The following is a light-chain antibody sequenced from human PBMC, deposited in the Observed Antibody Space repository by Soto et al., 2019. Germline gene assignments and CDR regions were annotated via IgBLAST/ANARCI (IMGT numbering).Light chain of an antibody. J-gene: IGLJ1*01. CDR2: EVS. V-gene: IGLV2-14*01. CDR1: SSDVCGYNY. CDR3: SSYTSSSTRV. Sequence: QSLLTQPASVSGSPGQSITISCTGTSSDVCGYNYVSWYQQHPGKAPKLMIYEVSTRPSGVFNRFSDYKPGNPASLTISGLQDEDESDEYCSSYTSSSTRVFETGTKVSVL.